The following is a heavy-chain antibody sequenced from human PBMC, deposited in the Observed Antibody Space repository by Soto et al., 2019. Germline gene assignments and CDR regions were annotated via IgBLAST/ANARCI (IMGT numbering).Heavy chain of an antibody. J-gene: IGHJ6*02. CDR2: ISAYNGNT. V-gene: IGHV1-18*01. D-gene: IGHD3-10*01. CDR3: ARDRIVGMVRDKKYYGMDV. CDR1: GYTFTSYG. Sequence: AASVKVSCKASGYTFTSYGISWVRQAPGRGLEWMGWISAYNGNTNYAQKLQGRVTMTTDTSTSTAYMELRSLRSDDTAVYYCARDRIVGMVRDKKYYGMDVWGQGTTVTVSS.